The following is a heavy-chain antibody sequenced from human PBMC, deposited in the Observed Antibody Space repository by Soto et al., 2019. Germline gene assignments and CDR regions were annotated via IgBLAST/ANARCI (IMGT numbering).Heavy chain of an antibody. Sequence: AGGSLRLSCAASGFTFSSYAMSWVRQAPGKGLEWVSAISGSGGSTYYADSVKGRFTISRDNSKNTLYLQMNSLRAEDTAVYYCAKDPLEIQPWPKYYFDYWGQGTLVTVSS. J-gene: IGHJ4*02. D-gene: IGHD5-18*01. CDR3: AKDPLEIQPWPKYYFDY. V-gene: IGHV3-23*01. CDR1: GFTFSSYA. CDR2: ISGSGGST.